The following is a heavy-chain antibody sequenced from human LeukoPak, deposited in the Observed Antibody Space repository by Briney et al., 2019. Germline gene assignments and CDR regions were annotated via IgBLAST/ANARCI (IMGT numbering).Heavy chain of an antibody. CDR3: AKHYMGSSYNRGLDY. Sequence: SETLSLTCTVSGGSINSYWSWIRQPAGKGLEWIGRISGSGTITYNPALQSRLSISIDTSKNQFSLKLSSVTAADTAIYYCAKHYMGSSYNRGLDYWGQGTLVTVSS. D-gene: IGHD3-10*01. CDR1: GGSINSY. CDR2: ISGSGTI. J-gene: IGHJ4*02. V-gene: IGHV4-4*07.